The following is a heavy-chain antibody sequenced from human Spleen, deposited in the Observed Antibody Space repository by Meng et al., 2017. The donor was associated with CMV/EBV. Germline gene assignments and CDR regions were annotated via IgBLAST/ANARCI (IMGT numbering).Heavy chain of an antibody. J-gene: IGHJ5*02. V-gene: IGHV4-30-4*08. D-gene: IGHD2-8*01. Sequence: GDYYWSWIRQPSGKGLQWIGYIYYSGSTYYNPSLKSRVTISVDTSKNQFSLKLSSVTAADTAVYYCARDFGGTYCTNGVCLYNWFDPWGQGTLVTVSS. CDR3: ARDFGGTYCTNGVCLYNWFDP. CDR1: GDYY. CDR2: IYYSGST.